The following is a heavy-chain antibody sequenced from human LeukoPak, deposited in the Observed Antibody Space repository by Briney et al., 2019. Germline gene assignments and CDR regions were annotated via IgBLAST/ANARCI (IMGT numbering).Heavy chain of an antibody. Sequence: SETLSLTCAVYGGSFSGYYWSWIRQPPGKALEWIGYICYSGSTNYNPSLKSRVTISVDTSKNQFSLKLSSVTAADTAVYYCAKTVAGYWYFDLWGRGTLVTVSS. D-gene: IGHD6-19*01. CDR3: AKTVAGYWYFDL. CDR2: ICYSGST. CDR1: GGSFSGYY. J-gene: IGHJ2*01. V-gene: IGHV4-59*08.